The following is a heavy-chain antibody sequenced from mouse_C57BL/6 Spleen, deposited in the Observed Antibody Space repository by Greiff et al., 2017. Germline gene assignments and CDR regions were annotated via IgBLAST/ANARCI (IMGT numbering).Heavy chain of an antibody. CDR3: TSYYQGYFDV. D-gene: IGHD1-1*01. CDR1: GFTFSSYA. Sequence: EVKVEESGEGLVKPGGSLKLSCAASGFTFSSYAMSWVRQTPEKRLEWVAYISSGGDYIYYADTVKGRFTISRDNARNTLYLQMSSLKSEDTAMYDCTSYYQGYFDVWGTGTTVTVSS. J-gene: IGHJ1*03. V-gene: IGHV5-9-1*02. CDR2: ISSGGDYI.